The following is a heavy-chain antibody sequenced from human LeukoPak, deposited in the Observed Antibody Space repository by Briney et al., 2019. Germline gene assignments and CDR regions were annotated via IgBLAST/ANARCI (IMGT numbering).Heavy chain of an antibody. CDR2: INHSGST. CDR3: ARGEVVVPAAQEYFDY. V-gene: IGHV4-34*09. Sequence: SETLSLTCAVYGGSFSGYYCSWIRQPPGKGLEWIGEINHSGSTNYNPSLKSRVTISVDTSKNQFSLKLSSVTAADTAVYYCARGEVVVPAAQEYFDYWGQGTLVTVSS. CDR1: GGSFSGYY. D-gene: IGHD2-2*01. J-gene: IGHJ4*02.